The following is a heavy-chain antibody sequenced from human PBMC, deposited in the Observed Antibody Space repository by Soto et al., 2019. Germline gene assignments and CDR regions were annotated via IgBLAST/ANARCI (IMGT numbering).Heavy chain of an antibody. D-gene: IGHD4-17*01. CDR2: INHSGST. Sequence: SETLSLTCAVYGGSFSGYYWSWIRQPPGKGLEWIGEINHSGSTNYNPSLKSRVTISVDTSKNQFSLKLSSVTAADTAVYYCASTVPDVWGKGTTVTVSS. CDR3: ASTVPDV. CDR1: GGSFSGYY. J-gene: IGHJ6*04. V-gene: IGHV4-34*01.